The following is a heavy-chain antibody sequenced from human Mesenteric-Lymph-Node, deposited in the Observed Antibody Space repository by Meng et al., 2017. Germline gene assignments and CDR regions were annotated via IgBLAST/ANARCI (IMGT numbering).Heavy chain of an antibody. CDR1: GYTFTNYD. CDR2: VNPNDGHA. V-gene: IGHV1-8*03. Sequence: ASVTVSCKASGYTFTNYDIHWVRQATGHGLEWMGWVNPNDGHAGYAQSFQGRISITIDTSISTSYMELSSLRSEDTAVYYCARGRRVGNEYSSACALDNWGQGTLVTVSS. CDR3: ARGRRVGNEYSSACALDN. J-gene: IGHJ4*02. D-gene: IGHD6-19*01.